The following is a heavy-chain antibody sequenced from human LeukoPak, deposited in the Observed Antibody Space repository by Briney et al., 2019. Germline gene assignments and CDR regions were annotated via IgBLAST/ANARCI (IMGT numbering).Heavy chain of an antibody. V-gene: IGHV4-34*01. J-gene: IGHJ4*02. Sequence: SETLSLTCAVYGGSFSGYYWSWIRHPPGKGLEWIGEINHSGSTNYNPSLKSRVTIPVDTSKNQFSLKLSSVTAADTAVYYCARLPHSSGWYGADYWGQGTLVTVSS. CDR1: GGSFSGYY. D-gene: IGHD6-19*01. CDR2: INHSGST. CDR3: ARLPHSSGWYGADY.